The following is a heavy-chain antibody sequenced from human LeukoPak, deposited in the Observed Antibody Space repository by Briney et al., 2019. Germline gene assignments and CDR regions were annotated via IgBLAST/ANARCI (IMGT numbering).Heavy chain of an antibody. CDR1: GFTFSSYS. D-gene: IGHD1-1*01. CDR3: ARDGILKHYGMDV. CDR2: IYSGGST. J-gene: IGHJ6*02. V-gene: IGHV3-66*01. Sequence: PGGSLRLSCAASGFTFSSYSMNWVRQAPGKGLEWVSVIYSGGSTYYADSVKGRFTISRDNSKNTLYLQMNSLRAEDTAVYYCARDGILKHYGMDVWGQGTTVTVSS.